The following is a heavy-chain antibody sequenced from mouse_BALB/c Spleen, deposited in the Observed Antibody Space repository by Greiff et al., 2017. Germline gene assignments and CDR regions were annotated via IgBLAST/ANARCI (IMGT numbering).Heavy chain of an antibody. CDR2: ISYSGST. CDR3: ARRGLPYAMDY. J-gene: IGHJ4*01. D-gene: IGHD2-2*01. CDR1: GYSITSDYA. Sequence: DVKLQESGPGLVKPSQSLSLTCTVTGYSITSDYAWNWIRQFPGNKLEWMGYISYSGSTSYNPSLKSRISITRDTSKNQFFLQLNSVTTEDTATYYCARRGLPYAMDYWGQGTSVTVSS. V-gene: IGHV3-2*02.